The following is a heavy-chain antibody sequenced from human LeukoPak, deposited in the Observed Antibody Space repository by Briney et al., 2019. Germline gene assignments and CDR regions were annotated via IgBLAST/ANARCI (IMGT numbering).Heavy chain of an antibody. V-gene: IGHV3-48*01. Sequence: GGSLRLSCAASGFTFRNNWMSWVRQAPGKGLEWVSYISSSSNTIYYADSVKGRFTISRDNAKNSLYLQMNSLRAEDTAVYYCARDFRPGQRYYYYCMDVWGKGTTVTVSS. CDR1: GFTFRNNW. J-gene: IGHJ6*03. D-gene: IGHD6-6*01. CDR3: ARDFRPGQRYYYYCMDV. CDR2: ISSSSNTI.